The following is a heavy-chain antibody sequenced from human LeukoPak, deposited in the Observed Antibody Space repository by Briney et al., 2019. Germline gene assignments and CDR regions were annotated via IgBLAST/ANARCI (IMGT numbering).Heavy chain of an antibody. J-gene: IGHJ4*02. D-gene: IGHD1-14*01. CDR3: ARGPDPGSYYFDY. V-gene: IGHV4-59*01. CDR1: GGSISSYY. Sequence: SETLSLTCTVSGGSISSYYWSWIRQPPGKGLEWIGYIYYSGSTNYNPSLKSRVTISVDTSKNQFSLKLSSVTAADTAVYYCARGPDPGSYYFDYWGQGTLVTVSS. CDR2: IYYSGST.